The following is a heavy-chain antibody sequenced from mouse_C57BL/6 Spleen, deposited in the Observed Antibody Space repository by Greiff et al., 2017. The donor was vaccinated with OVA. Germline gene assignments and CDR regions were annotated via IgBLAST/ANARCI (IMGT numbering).Heavy chain of an antibody. J-gene: IGHJ2*01. CDR2: IYPRSGNT. CDR1: GYTFTSYG. CDR3: TRDYYGSSYFDY. D-gene: IGHD1-1*01. V-gene: IGHV1-81*01. Sequence: VQLQQSGAELARPGASVKLSCKASGYTFTSYGISGVKQRTGQGLGWIGEIYPRSGNTYYNEKFKGKATLTADKSSSTAYMELRSLTSEDTAVYYCTRDYYGSSYFDYWGQGTTLTVSS.